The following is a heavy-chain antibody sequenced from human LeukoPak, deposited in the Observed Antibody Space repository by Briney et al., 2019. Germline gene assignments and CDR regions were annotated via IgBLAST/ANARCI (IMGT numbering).Heavy chain of an antibody. CDR1: GYIFTSYG. D-gene: IGHD2-21*02. V-gene: IGHV1-18*01. CDR2: INTYNAST. Sequence: ASVKVSCKASGYIFTSYGISWVRQAPGQGLEWLGWINTYNASTNYAQKLQGRVTMTTDTSTNTAYMELRSLRSGDTAVYYCARVKGGDSRDYWGQGTLVTDSS. CDR3: ARVKGGDSRDY. J-gene: IGHJ4*02.